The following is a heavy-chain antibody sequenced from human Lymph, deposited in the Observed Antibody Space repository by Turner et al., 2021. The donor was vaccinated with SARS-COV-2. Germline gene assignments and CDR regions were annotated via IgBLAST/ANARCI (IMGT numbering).Heavy chain of an antibody. V-gene: IGHV3-7*01. CDR3: ARMGSSSWYFDY. D-gene: IGHD1-26*01. CDR2: RKQGGSEK. J-gene: IGHJ4*02. Sequence: EVQFVASGGGLVQSVGSLSISCAALGFTFSYYWMCWVRQAPGKGLEWVANRKQGGSEKYYVDSVKGRFTISRDNAKNSLFLQMNSLRAEDTAVYYCARMGSSSWYFDYWGQGTLVTVSS. CDR1: GFTFSYYW.